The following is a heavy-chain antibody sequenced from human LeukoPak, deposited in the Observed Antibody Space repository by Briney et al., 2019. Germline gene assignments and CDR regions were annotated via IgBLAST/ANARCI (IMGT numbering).Heavy chain of an antibody. J-gene: IGHJ6*03. V-gene: IGHV4-4*07. CDR3: ARDLGYSYGGPHDYMDV. CDR2: IYTSGST. Sequence: SETLSLTCTVSGGSISSYYWSWMRQPPGKGLEWIGRIYTSGSTNYNPSLKSRVTMSVDTSKNQFSLKLSSVTAPDTTVYYCARDLGYSYGGPHDYMDVWGKGTTVTVSS. D-gene: IGHD5-18*01. CDR1: GGSISSYY.